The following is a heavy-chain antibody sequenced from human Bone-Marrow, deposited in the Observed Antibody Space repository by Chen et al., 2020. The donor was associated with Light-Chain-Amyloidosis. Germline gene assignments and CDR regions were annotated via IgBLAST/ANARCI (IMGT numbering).Heavy chain of an antibody. D-gene: IGHD4-17*01. Sequence: QGQLVESGGGVVQPGRSLRLSCTASGITVSNYAMHWVRQAPGKGLEWVTLIRFHGGNIHYGDSVRGRFTTSRDNSKDTVYLQMDSLTPEDTALYFCSKGGDGPVTMDSLGQGTLVIVSS. CDR1: GITVSNYA. V-gene: IGHV3-30*02. CDR2: IRFHGGNI. CDR3: SKGGDGPVTMDS. J-gene: IGHJ4*02.